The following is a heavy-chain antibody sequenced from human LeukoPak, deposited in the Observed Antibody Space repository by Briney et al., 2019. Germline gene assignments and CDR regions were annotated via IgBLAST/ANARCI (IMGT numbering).Heavy chain of an antibody. CDR1: GGSISSYY. V-gene: IGHV4-59*01. CDR2: IYYSGST. Sequence: SETLSLTCTVSGGSISSYYWSWIRQPPGKGLEWIGYIYYSGSTNYNPSPKSRVTISVDTSKNQFSLKLSSVTAADTAVYYCASQQLVPSTPFDYWGQGTLVTVSS. CDR3: ASQQLVPSTPFDY. D-gene: IGHD6-13*01. J-gene: IGHJ4*02.